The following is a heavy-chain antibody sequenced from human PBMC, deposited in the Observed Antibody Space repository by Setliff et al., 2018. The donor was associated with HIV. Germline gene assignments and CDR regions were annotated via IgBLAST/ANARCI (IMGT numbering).Heavy chain of an antibody. CDR2: IIPMYNIP. V-gene: IGHV1-69*13. CDR3: ARGQTGVAAAAFGGGSAWSDEGFDI. Sequence: SVKVSCKTSGGTLSNYVITWVRQAPGQGLEWMGMIIPMYNIPAYAQKLQGRVTFTADESTSTAYMELSSLSSEDTAVYYCARGQTGVAAAAFGGGSAWSDEGFDIWGQGTMVTVSS. CDR1: GGTLSNYV. J-gene: IGHJ3*02. D-gene: IGHD6-13*01.